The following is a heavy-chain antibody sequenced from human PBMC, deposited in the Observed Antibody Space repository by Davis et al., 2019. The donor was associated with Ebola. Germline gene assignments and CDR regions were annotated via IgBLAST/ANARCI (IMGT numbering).Heavy chain of an antibody. CDR3: ARRIAAGGTVIGY. J-gene: IGHJ4*02. CDR2: IKTSDGYT. Sequence: AASVKVSCKASGYTVTSYYIHWVRQAPGQGLDWMGVIKTSDGYTTYARKFQGRVTMTRDTSTSTAYMELSSLRSEDTAVYYCARRIAAGGTVIGYWGQGTLVTVSS. D-gene: IGHD6-13*01. CDR1: GYTVTSYY. V-gene: IGHV1-46*01.